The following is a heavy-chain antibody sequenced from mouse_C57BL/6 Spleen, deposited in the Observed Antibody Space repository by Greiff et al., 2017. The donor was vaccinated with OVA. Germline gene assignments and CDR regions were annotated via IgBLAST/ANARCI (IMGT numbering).Heavy chain of an antibody. CDR3: TSPYYYGKTFDY. CDR1: GYTFTDYE. D-gene: IGHD1-1*01. J-gene: IGHJ2*01. CDR2: IDPETGGT. Sequence: QVQLQQSGAELVRPGASVTLSCKASGYTFTDYEMHWVKQTPVHGLEWIGAIDPETGGTAYNQKFKGKAILTADKSSSTAYMELRSLTSEDSAVYYCTSPYYYGKTFDYWGQGTTLTVSS. V-gene: IGHV1-15*01.